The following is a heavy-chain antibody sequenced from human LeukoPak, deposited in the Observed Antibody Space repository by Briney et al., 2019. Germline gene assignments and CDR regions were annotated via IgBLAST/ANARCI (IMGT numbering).Heavy chain of an antibody. CDR1: GFSFSSYS. D-gene: IGHD3-22*01. J-gene: IGHJ4*02. V-gene: IGHV3-21*01. CDR3: ARGGITMIVY. Sequence: GGSLRLSCAASGFSFSSYSMNWVRQAPGKGLEWVSSISSSSSYIYYADSVKGRFTISRDNAKNSLYLQMNSLRAEDTAVYYCARGGITMIVYWGQGTLVTVSS. CDR2: ISSSSSYI.